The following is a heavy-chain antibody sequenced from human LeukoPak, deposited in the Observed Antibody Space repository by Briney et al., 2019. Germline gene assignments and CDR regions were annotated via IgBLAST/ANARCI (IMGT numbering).Heavy chain of an antibody. CDR2: INHSGST. Sequence: PSETLSLTCAVYGGSFSGYYWSWIRQSPGKGLEWIGEINHSGSTNSNPSLKSRVTISVDRSRNQFSLKMRSATAADTAVYYCARFVVTGRPGFDSWGQGTLVTVSS. J-gene: IGHJ4*02. CDR1: GGSFSGYY. V-gene: IGHV4-34*01. D-gene: IGHD4-23*01. CDR3: ARFVVTGRPGFDS.